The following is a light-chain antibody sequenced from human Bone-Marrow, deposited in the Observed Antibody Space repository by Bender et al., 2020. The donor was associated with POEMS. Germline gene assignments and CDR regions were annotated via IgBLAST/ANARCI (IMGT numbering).Light chain of an antibody. CDR3: CSYAGSSTYI. CDR2: EVN. Sequence: QSALTQPASVSGSPGQSITISCTGTSRDVETYNLVSWYQHHPGKAPHLIIFEVNKRPSGISDRFSGSKSGNTASLTISGLQAEDEADYYCCSYAGSSTYIFGGGTRLTVL. CDR1: SRDVETYNL. V-gene: IGLV2-23*02. J-gene: IGLJ2*01.